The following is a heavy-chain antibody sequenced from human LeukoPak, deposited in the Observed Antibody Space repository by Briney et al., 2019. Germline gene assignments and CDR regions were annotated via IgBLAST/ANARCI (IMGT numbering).Heavy chain of an antibody. V-gene: IGHV1-69*13. CDR3: ARGETGYDSSGYLSYFQH. D-gene: IGHD3-22*01. Sequence: SVKISSKASGGTFSSYAISWVRQAPGQGLEWMGGIIPIFGTANYAQKFQGRVTITADESTSTAYMELSSLRSEDTAVYYCARGETGYDSSGYLSYFQHWGQGTLVTVSS. CDR2: IIPIFGTA. CDR1: GGTFSSYA. J-gene: IGHJ1*01.